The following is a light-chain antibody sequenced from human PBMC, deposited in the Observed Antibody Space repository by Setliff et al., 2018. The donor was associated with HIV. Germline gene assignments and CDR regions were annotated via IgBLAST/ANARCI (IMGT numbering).Light chain of an antibody. V-gene: IGLV2-14*01. Sequence: SALAQPASVSGSPGQSITISCTGTRSDVGGYSHVSWYQQHPGKAPKLIIYEVRNRPSGVSNRFSGSKSGNTASLTISGLRAEDEADYYCSSYAITNTLPFGTGTKVTVL. J-gene: IGLJ1*01. CDR3: SSYAITNTLP. CDR1: RSDVGGYSH. CDR2: EVR.